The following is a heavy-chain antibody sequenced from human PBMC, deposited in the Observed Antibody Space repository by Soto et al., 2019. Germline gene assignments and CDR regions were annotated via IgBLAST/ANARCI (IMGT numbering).Heavy chain of an antibody. Sequence: SQTLSVTCTASMGSISNYYCSWILQPPIKGLEWIGYIYYSGSTNYNPSLKSRVTISVDTSKNQFSLKLSSVTAADTAVYYCARMTPNPYSNYGHYMDVWGKGTTVTVS. V-gene: IGHV4-59*01. CDR1: MGSISNYY. CDR2: IYYSGST. J-gene: IGHJ6*03. CDR3: ARMTPNPYSNYGHYMDV. D-gene: IGHD4-4*01.